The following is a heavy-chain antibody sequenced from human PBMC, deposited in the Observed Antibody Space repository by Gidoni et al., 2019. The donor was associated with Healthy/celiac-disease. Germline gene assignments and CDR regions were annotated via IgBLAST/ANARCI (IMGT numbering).Heavy chain of an antibody. CDR3: ARTLPFCSSASCSPGGGWFDP. V-gene: IGHV4-34*01. CDR1: GGSFSGHY. Sequence: QVQLQQRGAGLLKPSETLSLTCAVYGGSFSGHYWSWIRQPPGKGLEWIGEINHSGTTNYNPSLKSRGTISVDTSKNQFSLKLGSVTAADTAVYYCARTLPFCSSASCSPGGGWFDPWGQGTLVTVSS. CDR2: INHSGTT. J-gene: IGHJ5*02. D-gene: IGHD2-2*01.